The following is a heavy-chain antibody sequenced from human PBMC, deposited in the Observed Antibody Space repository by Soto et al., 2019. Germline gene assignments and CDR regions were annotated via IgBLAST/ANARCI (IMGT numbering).Heavy chain of an antibody. V-gene: IGHV3-23*01. CDR3: AKAWRPFDY. J-gene: IGHJ4*02. CDR1: GFTFSSYA. CDR2: ISGGGGGT. Sequence: PGGSLILSCAASGFTFSSYAMSWVRQAPGQGLEWVSSISGGGGGTYYADSVKGRFTISRDNSKNTLYLQMNSLRAEDTAVYYCAKAWRPFDYWGQGTLVTVSS. D-gene: IGHD6-25*01.